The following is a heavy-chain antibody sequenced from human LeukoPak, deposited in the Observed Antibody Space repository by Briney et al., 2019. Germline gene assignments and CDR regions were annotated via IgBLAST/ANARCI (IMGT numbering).Heavy chain of an antibody. CDR3: VRDLVRGVHPVFYFDL. J-gene: IGHJ2*01. CDR1: GSPFSDYS. V-gene: IGHV3-21*01. D-gene: IGHD3-10*01. CDR2: ISGRSDYI. Sequence: GGSLRLSCAASGSPFSDYSMNWVRQAPGKGLEWVSSISGRSDYIYSADSVKGRFTISRDNAKNSLYLQMTSLRADDTAVYFCVRDLVRGVHPVFYFDLWGRGTLVTVSS.